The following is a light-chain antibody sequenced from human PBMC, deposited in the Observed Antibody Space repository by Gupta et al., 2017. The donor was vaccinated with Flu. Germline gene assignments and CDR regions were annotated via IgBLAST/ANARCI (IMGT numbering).Light chain of an antibody. Sequence: IVMTQSPLSLPVTPGEPASISCRSSQSLLHSNGYNYLDGYLQKPGQSPQLLIYLGSNRASGVPDRFSGSGAGTDFTLKISRVEAEDVCVEYCMQSLRITPWTFGEGTKVEIK. CDR1: QSLLHSNGYNY. CDR2: LGS. V-gene: IGKV2-28*01. J-gene: IGKJ1*01. CDR3: MQSLRITPWT.